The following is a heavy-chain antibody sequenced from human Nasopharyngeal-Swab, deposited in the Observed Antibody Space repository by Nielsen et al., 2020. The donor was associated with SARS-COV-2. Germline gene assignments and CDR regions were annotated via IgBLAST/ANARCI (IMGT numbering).Heavy chain of an antibody. Sequence: ALVKVSCKASGYTFTSYAMHWVRQAPGQRLEWMGWINAGNGNTKYSQKFQGRVTITRDTSASTAYMELSSLRSEDTAVYYCARAADKLRASVSPNYGMDVWGQGTTGTVSS. D-gene: IGHD1-7*01. CDR2: INAGNGNT. J-gene: IGHJ6*02. CDR3: ARAADKLRASVSPNYGMDV. V-gene: IGHV1-3*01. CDR1: GYTFTSYA.